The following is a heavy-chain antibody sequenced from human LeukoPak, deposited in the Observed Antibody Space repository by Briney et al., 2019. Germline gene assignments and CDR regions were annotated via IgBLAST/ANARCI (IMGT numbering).Heavy chain of an antibody. CDR1: GYSFTSYW. CDR3: ARLPRPYDSSGYYYVGWFDP. CDR2: IYPGDSDT. J-gene: IGHJ5*02. Sequence: GESLKISCKGSGYSFTSYWIGWVRQMPGKGLEWMGIIYPGDSDTRYSPSFQGQVTISADKSISTAYLQWSSLKASDTAIYYCARLPRPYDSSGYYYVGWFDPWGQGTLVTVSS. V-gene: IGHV5-51*01. D-gene: IGHD3-22*01.